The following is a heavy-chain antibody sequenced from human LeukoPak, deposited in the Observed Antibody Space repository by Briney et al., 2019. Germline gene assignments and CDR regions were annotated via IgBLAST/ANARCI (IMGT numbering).Heavy chain of an antibody. CDR1: GFPLRNYG. D-gene: IGHD3-16*01. CDR3: PRDGSYDYVWGSPDY. Sequence: GGSLRLSCAASGFPLRNYGMGWVRQAPGKGLEWVSRFTSSGAGTYYADSVKGRFTISRDNSKNTLYLQMNSLRAEDKAVYYCPRDGSYDYVWGSPDYWGQGTLVTVSS. CDR2: FTSSGAGT. V-gene: IGHV3-23*01. J-gene: IGHJ4*02.